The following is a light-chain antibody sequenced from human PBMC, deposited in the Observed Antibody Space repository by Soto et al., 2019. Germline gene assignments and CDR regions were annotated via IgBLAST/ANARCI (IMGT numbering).Light chain of an antibody. CDR3: LQDYNYPR. V-gene: IGKV1-6*01. CDR1: QGIRND. CDR2: AAS. J-gene: IGKJ3*01. Sequence: AIQMTQSPSSLSASVGDRVTITCRASQGIRNDLGWYQQKPGKAPKLLIYAASSLQSGVPSRFSGSGSGTDFPLTISSLQPEGFASYYWLQDYNYPRFGPGTKVGLK.